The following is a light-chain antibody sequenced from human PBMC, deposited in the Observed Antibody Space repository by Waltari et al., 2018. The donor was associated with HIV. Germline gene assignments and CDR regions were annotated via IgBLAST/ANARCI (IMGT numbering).Light chain of an antibody. Sequence: EIVMTQYPAILSASPGERVPVSCRASQSVSSNLAWYQQKPGQAPRLLIYGASTRATGIPARFSGGGSATEFTLTISSLQSEDFAVYYCQHYNDWLGTFGQGTKVDLK. CDR2: GAS. V-gene: IGKV3-15*01. CDR3: QHYNDWLGT. CDR1: QSVSSN. J-gene: IGKJ1*01.